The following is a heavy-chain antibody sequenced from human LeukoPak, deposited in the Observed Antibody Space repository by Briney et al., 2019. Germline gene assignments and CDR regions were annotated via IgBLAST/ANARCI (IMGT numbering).Heavy chain of an antibody. CDR3: AKIYDNPGGAWKYYYYYYYMDV. CDR1: GFTFSSYG. Sequence: PGGSLRLSCAASGFTFSSYGMSWVRQAPGKGLEWVSAISGSGGSTYYADSVKGRFTISRDNSKNTLYLQMNSLRAEDTAVYYCAKIYDNPGGAWKYYYYYYYMDVWGKGTTVTISS. J-gene: IGHJ6*03. D-gene: IGHD5/OR15-5a*01. CDR2: ISGSGGST. V-gene: IGHV3-23*01.